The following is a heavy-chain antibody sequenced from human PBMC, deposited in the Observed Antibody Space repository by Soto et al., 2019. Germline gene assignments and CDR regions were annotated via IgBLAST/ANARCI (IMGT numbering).Heavy chain of an antibody. CDR3: ARGLCSGGSCYSGGAFDI. V-gene: IGHV1-69*02. D-gene: IGHD2-15*01. J-gene: IGHJ3*02. Sequence: QVQLVQSGAEVKKPGSSVKVSCKASGGTFSSYTISWVRQAPGQGLEWMGRIIPILGIANYAQKFQGRVPITADKSTSTAYMELSSLRSEDTAVYYCARGLCSGGSCYSGGAFDIWGQGTMVTVSS. CDR2: IIPILGIA. CDR1: GGTFSSYT.